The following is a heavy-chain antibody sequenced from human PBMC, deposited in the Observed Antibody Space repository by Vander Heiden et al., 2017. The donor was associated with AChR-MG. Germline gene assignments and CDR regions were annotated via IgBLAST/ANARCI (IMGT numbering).Heavy chain of an antibody. Sequence: QVQLQESGPGLVKPSQNLSLTCTVSGASLATGGDYWSWIRQPAGKGLQWIGRIYATGSTGYNPSLKSRVTMSMDKSKNQFSLNVTSVTAADTATYYCARGRDYVNLYFDVWGRGTLVTVSS. CDR1: GASLATGGDY. J-gene: IGHJ2*01. CDR3: ARGRDYVNLYFDV. CDR2: IYATGST. D-gene: IGHD4-17*01. V-gene: IGHV4-61*02.